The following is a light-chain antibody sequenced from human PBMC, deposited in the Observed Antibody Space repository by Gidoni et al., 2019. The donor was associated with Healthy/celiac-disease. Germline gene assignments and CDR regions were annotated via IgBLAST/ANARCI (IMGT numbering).Light chain of an antibody. V-gene: IGKV3-11*01. Sequence: EIVLTQSPATLSLSPGERATLSCRASQSVSSYLAWYQQQPGQAPRLLIYDASNRATGIPARFSGSGSGTDFTLTISSLEPEDFAVYYCQQRSNWWTFGQGTKVEIK. CDR3: QQRSNWWT. J-gene: IGKJ1*01. CDR1: QSVSSY. CDR2: DAS.